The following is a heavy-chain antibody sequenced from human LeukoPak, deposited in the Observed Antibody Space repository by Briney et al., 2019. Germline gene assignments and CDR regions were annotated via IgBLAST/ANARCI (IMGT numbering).Heavy chain of an antibody. J-gene: IGHJ4*02. D-gene: IGHD3-16*01. CDR1: GFTFSNYY. CDR2: ISYDGSNK. CDR3: ARGLRGDHYYFDY. Sequence: PGGSLRLSCAASGFTFSNYYMNWVRQAPGKGLEWVAVISYDGSNKYYADSVKGRFTISRDNSKNTLYLQMNSLRAEDTAVYYCARGLRGDHYYFDYWGRGTLVTVSS. V-gene: IGHV3-30-3*01.